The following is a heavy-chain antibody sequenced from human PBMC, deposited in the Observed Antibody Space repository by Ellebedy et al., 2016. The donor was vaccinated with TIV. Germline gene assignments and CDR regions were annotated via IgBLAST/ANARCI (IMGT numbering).Heavy chain of an antibody. CDR2: IYPGDSDT. J-gene: IGHJ4*02. Sequence: GGSLRLXXKTSGYNFNTYWFGWVRQMPGKGLEWMGIIYPGDSDTRYSLSFEGQVTISADKSNSTAFLQWRSLKASDTAMYYCARLGSGWFRYFDFWGQGTLVDVSS. CDR3: ARLGSGWFRYFDF. D-gene: IGHD6-19*01. V-gene: IGHV5-51*01. CDR1: GYNFNTYW.